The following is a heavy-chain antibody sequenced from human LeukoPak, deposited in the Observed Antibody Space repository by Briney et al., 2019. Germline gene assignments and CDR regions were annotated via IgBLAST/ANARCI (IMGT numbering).Heavy chain of an antibody. D-gene: IGHD2-8*01. Sequence: ASVKVSCKASGYTFTSYGISWVRQAPGQGLEWMGWISAYNGNTNYAQKFQGWVTMTRDTSISTAYMELRSLRSDDTAVYYCARVPSSRAEMYAADYWGQGTLVTVSS. CDR2: ISAYNGNT. V-gene: IGHV1-18*01. J-gene: IGHJ4*02. CDR3: ARVPSSRAEMYAADY. CDR1: GYTFTSYG.